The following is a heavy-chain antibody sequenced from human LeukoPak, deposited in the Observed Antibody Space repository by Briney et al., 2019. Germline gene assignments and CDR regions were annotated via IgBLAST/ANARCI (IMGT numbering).Heavy chain of an antibody. J-gene: IGHJ6*04. CDR2: INTGNGNT. Sequence: GASVKVSCKASGYTFTNYVIYWVRQAPGQRLEWMGWINTGNGNTKYSKRFRGRVTVTRDTSATTAYMELSSLRSEDTAVYYCARALSSTSLVDMDVWGKGTTVTVSS. CDR1: GYTFTNYV. D-gene: IGHD2-2*01. V-gene: IGHV1-3*04. CDR3: ARALSSTSLVDMDV.